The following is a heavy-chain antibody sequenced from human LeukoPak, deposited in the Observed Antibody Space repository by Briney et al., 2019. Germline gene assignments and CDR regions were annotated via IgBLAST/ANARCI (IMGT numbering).Heavy chain of an antibody. D-gene: IGHD3-9*01. CDR2: ISYDGSNK. CDR3: AKDYDIEAGTYFDY. Sequence: GGSLRLSCAASGFTFSSYGMHWARQAPGKGLEWVAVISYDGSNKYYADSVKGRFTISRDNSKNTLYLQMNSLRAEDTAVYYCAKDYDIEAGTYFDYWGQGTLVTVSS. CDR1: GFTFSSYG. V-gene: IGHV3-30*18. J-gene: IGHJ4*02.